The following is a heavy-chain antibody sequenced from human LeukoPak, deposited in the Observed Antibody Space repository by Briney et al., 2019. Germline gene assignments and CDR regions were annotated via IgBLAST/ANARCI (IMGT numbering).Heavy chain of an antibody. Sequence: PGGSLRLSCAASGFTFRDYWMHWVRQAPGKGPVWVSRINGDESSKIYADSVRGRFTISRNNARNTLYLQMNNLRAEDTAIYYCARDRAERNWTYHTLFDHWGQGTPVTVSS. J-gene: IGHJ4*02. CDR2: INGDESSK. CDR1: GFTFRDYW. V-gene: IGHV3-74*01. CDR3: ARDRAERNWTYHTLFDH. D-gene: IGHD1-7*01.